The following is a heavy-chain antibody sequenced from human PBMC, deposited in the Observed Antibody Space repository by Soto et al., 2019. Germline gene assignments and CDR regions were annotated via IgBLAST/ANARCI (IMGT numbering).Heavy chain of an antibody. Sequence: GGSLRLSCAASGFTFSSYWMSWVRQAPGKGLEWVANIKQDGSEKYYVDSVKGRFTISRDNAKNSLYLQMNSLRAEDTAVYYCARDAPQSNWNVENYFDYWGQGTLVTVSS. V-gene: IGHV3-7*03. CDR2: IKQDGSEK. CDR1: GFTFSSYW. D-gene: IGHD1-20*01. J-gene: IGHJ4*02. CDR3: ARDAPQSNWNVENYFDY.